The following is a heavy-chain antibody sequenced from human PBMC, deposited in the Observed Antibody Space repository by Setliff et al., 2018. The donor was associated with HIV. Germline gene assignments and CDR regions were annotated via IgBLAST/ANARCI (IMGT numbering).Heavy chain of an antibody. Sequence: ASVKVSCKAPGHTFISYHIHWVRQAPGQGLEWMGIINTSGDNKEYAQKFQGRLTMTKDTSTSTVYMQLSSLRSEDTAVYYCVRTIYEWGAFDVWGQGTMVTVSS. D-gene: IGHD2-8*01. CDR1: GHTFISYH. CDR3: VRTIYEWGAFDV. J-gene: IGHJ3*01. V-gene: IGHV1-46*01. CDR2: INTSGDNK.